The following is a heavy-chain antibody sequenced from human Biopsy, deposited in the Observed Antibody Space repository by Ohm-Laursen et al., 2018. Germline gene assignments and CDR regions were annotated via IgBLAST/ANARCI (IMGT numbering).Heavy chain of an antibody. Sequence: SVKVSCKASGFTFNRSAMQWVRQARGQRLERIGWIVVGGGNTNYAQKFQERVTITRDMSTSTAYMELSSLRSEDTAVYYCASRPNCGGDCSSGFDYWGQGTLVTVSS. CDR3: ASRPNCGGDCSSGFDY. J-gene: IGHJ4*02. V-gene: IGHV1-58*02. CDR2: IVVGGGNT. D-gene: IGHD2-21*02. CDR1: GFTFNRSA.